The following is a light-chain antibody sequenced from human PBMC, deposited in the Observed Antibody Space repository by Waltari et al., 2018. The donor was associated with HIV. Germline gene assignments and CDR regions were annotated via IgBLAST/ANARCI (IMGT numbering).Light chain of an antibody. V-gene: IGKV3-11*01. CDR2: DVS. CDR1: QSVRSN. CDR3: QQRSNWPRT. J-gene: IGKJ2*01. Sequence: EVVLTQSPVTLSLSHAQRAALSCRASQSVRSNLAWYQQRPGQAPRLLIYDVSNRATDIPPRFSGSGSETDFSLTISSLEPEDFAVYYCQQRSNWPRTFGQGTRLEI.